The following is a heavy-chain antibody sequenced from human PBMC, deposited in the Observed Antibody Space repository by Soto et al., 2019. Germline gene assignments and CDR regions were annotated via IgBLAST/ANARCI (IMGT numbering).Heavy chain of an antibody. J-gene: IGHJ6*03. D-gene: IGHD3-3*01. Sequence: QVQLQESGPGLVKPSQTLSLTCTVSGGSISSGGYYWSWIRQHPGKGLEWIGYIYYSGSTYYNPSIRSRVTISVDTSKNQFYLKLSSVTAADTAVYYCARDIDFWSGPPSADYYYYMDVWGKGTTVTVSS. CDR2: IYYSGST. CDR1: GGSISSGGYY. CDR3: ARDIDFWSGPPSADYYYYMDV. V-gene: IGHV4-31*03.